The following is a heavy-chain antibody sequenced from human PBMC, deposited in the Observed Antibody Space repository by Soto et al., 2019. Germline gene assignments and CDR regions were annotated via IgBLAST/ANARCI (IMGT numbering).Heavy chain of an antibody. CDR2: MNANSGNT. J-gene: IGHJ6*03. CDR1: GYTFTSYD. V-gene: IGHV1-8*01. CDR3: ARDTSRITIFGVVTPYYMDV. D-gene: IGHD3-3*01. Sequence: GASVKVSCKASGYTFTSYDINWVRQATGQGLEWMGWMNANSGNTNYAQKFQGRVTMTRDTSASTAYMELSSLRSEDTAVYYCARDTSRITIFGVVTPYYMDVWGKGTTVTVSS.